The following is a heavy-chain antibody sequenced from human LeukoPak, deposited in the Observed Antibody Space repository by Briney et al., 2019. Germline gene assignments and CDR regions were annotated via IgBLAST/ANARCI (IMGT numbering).Heavy chain of an antibody. Sequence: SETLSLICAVYGGSFSGYYWSWIRQPPGKGLEWIGEINHSGSTNYNPSLKSRVTISVDTSKNQFSLKLSSVTAADTAVYYCARVALGFDYWGQGTLVTVSS. CDR3: ARVALGFDY. J-gene: IGHJ4*02. CDR2: INHSGST. V-gene: IGHV4-34*01. D-gene: IGHD2-15*01. CDR1: GGSFSGYY.